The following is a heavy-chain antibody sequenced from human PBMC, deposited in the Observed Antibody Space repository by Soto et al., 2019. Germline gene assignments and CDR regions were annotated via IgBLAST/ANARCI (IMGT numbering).Heavy chain of an antibody. Sequence: QVQLQESGPGLVKPSETLSLTCTVSGGSISSYYWSCIRQPPGKGLEWIGYINYSGSTNYKSSLKSRVTISVDTSKNKFFLKVNSVTAADTAVYYCAGLSSGWADWYFDLWGRGTLVTVSS. CDR2: INYSGST. CDR1: GGSISSYY. V-gene: IGHV4-59*01. CDR3: AGLSSGWADWYFDL. J-gene: IGHJ2*01. D-gene: IGHD6-19*01.